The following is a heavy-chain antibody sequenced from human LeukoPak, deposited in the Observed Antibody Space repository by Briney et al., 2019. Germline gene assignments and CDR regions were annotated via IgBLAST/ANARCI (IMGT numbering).Heavy chain of an antibody. Sequence: SETLSLTCTVSGGSISSSSYYWGWIRQPPGKGLEWIGSIYYSGSTYYNPSLKSRVTISVDTSKNQFSLKLSSVTAADTAVYYCARGGRSSSWSEGLFDYWGQGTLVTVSS. J-gene: IGHJ4*02. D-gene: IGHD6-13*01. CDR1: GGSISSSSYY. CDR3: ARGGRSSSWSEGLFDY. CDR2: IYYSGST. V-gene: IGHV4-39*07.